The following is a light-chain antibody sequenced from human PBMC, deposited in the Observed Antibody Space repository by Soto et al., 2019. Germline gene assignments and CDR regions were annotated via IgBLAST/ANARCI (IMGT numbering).Light chain of an antibody. V-gene: IGKV1-9*01. J-gene: IGKJ1*01. CDR3: HQVYTYPRT. CDR2: GAS. CDR1: QGVRSY. Sequence: IQLTQSPSSLSASVGDRVTITCRASQGVRSYLAWFQQSPGKAPKLLIFGASTLQNAVPARFSGGGFGTEFALTFTSLLTEDFATYYCHQVYTYPRTFGQGTQVEIK.